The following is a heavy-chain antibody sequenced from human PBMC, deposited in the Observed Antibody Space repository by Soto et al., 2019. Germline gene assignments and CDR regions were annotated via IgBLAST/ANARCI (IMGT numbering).Heavy chain of an antibody. V-gene: IGHV3-23*01. CDR2: ISGSGGST. CDR1: GFTFSSYA. J-gene: IGHJ4*02. CDR3: AKTRDIVVVVAATFDY. Sequence: VQLLESGGGLVQPGGSLRLSCAASGFTFSSYAMSWVRQAPGKGLEWVSAISGSGGSTYYADSVKGRFTISRDNSKNTLYLQMNSLRAEDTAVYYCAKTRDIVVVVAATFDYWGQGTLVTVSS. D-gene: IGHD2-15*01.